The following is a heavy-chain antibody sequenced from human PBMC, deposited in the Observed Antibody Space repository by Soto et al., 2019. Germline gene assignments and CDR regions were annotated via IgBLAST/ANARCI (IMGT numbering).Heavy chain of an antibody. V-gene: IGHV4-4*07. CDR1: GGSISSDY. CDR2: IYTSGST. CDR3: ARVSTTTVTTVAFDI. D-gene: IGHD4-17*01. J-gene: IGHJ3*02. Sequence: PSETLSLACPVSGGSISSDYWSWIRQPAGKGRGWIGRIYTSGSTNYNPSLKSRVTMSVDTSKNQFSLKLSSVTAADTAVYYCARVSTTTVTTVAFDIWGQGTMVTVSS.